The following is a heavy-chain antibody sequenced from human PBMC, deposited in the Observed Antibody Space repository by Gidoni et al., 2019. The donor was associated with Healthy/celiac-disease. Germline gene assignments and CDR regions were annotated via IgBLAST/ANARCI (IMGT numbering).Heavy chain of an antibody. Sequence: EVQLVESGGGLVKPGGSLRLSCAASGFTFSSYSMNWVRQAPGKGLEWVSSISSSSSYIYYADSVKGRFTISRDNAKNSLYLQMNSLRAEDTAVYYCARKGSGTNDYWGQGTLVTVSS. CDR3: ARKGSGTNDY. CDR2: ISSSSSYI. CDR1: GFTFSSYS. D-gene: IGHD3-10*01. J-gene: IGHJ4*02. V-gene: IGHV3-21*01.